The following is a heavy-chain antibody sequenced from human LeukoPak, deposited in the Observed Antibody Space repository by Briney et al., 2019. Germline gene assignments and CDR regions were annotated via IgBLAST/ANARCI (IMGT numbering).Heavy chain of an antibody. D-gene: IGHD2-2*01. CDR2: ISYDGSNE. J-gene: IGHJ6*03. Sequence: PGGSLRLSCAASGFTFSSYAMHWVRQAPGKGLEWVAVISYDGSNEYYADSVKGRFTISRDNSKNTLYLQMNSLRAEDTAIYYCARRYCSSTSCGPYYYYYYMDVWGKGTTVTVSS. V-gene: IGHV3-30-3*01. CDR3: ARRYCSSTSCGPYYYYYYMDV. CDR1: GFTFSSYA.